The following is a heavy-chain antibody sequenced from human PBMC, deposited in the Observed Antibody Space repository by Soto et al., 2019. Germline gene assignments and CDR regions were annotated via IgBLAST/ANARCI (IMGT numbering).Heavy chain of an antibody. Sequence: APVKLSCEASRYSLTCYGISSVRQAPGQGLEWMGWISAYNGNTNYAQKLQGRVTMTTDTSTSTAYMELRSLRSDDTAVYYCARSTAAAVDFDYWGQGTLVTVSS. J-gene: IGHJ4*02. CDR1: RYSLTCYG. CDR2: ISAYNGNT. CDR3: ARSTAAAVDFDY. V-gene: IGHV1-18*01. D-gene: IGHD6-13*01.